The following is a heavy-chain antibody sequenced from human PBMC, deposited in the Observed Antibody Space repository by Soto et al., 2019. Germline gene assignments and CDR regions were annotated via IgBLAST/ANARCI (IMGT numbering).Heavy chain of an antibody. V-gene: IGHV5-51*01. D-gene: IGHD3-16*02. J-gene: IGHJ6*02. CDR3: ARRRLRLGELSSPYYYYGMDV. CDR2: IYPGDSDT. CDR1: GYSFTSYW. Sequence: GESLKISCKGSGYSFTSYWIGWVRQMPGKGLEWMGIIYPGDSDTRYSPSFQGQVTISADKSISTAYLQWSSLKASDTAMYYCARRRLRLGELSSPYYYYGMDVWGQGTTVTVSS.